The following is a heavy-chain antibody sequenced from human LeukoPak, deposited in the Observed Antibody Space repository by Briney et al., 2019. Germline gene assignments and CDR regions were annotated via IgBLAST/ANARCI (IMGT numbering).Heavy chain of an antibody. Sequence: GESLKISCKGSGYSFTSYWIGWVRQMPGKGLEWMGIIYPGDSDTRYSPSFQGQVTISADKSISTAYLRWSSLKASDTAMYYCARHYTTYDFWSGYYTGMEYYFDYWGQGTLVTVSS. CDR2: IYPGDSDT. CDR3: ARHYTTYDFWSGYYTGMEYYFDY. D-gene: IGHD3-3*01. J-gene: IGHJ4*02. V-gene: IGHV5-51*01. CDR1: GYSFTSYW.